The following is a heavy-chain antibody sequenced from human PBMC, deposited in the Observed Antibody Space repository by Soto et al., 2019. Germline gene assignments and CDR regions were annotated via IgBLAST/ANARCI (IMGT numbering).Heavy chain of an antibody. CDR3: ARDGYCSSTSCYPTSDFDY. V-gene: IGHV1-18*01. Sequence: ASVKVSCKASGYTFTNYGISWVRQAPGQGLEWMGWISAYNGNTNYAQKLQGRVTMTTDTSTSTAYMELRSLRSDDTAVYYCARDGYCSSTSCYPTSDFDYWGQGTLVTVSS. D-gene: IGHD2-2*03. J-gene: IGHJ4*02. CDR1: GYTFTNYG. CDR2: ISAYNGNT.